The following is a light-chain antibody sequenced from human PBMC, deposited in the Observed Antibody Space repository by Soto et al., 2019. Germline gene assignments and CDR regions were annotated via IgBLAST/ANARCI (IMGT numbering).Light chain of an antibody. CDR2: EVN. V-gene: IGLV2-8*01. CDR1: SRDVGFYKY. J-gene: IGLJ1*01. Sequence: QSALTQPPSASGSPGQSVTLPCTGTSRDVGFYKYVSWYRQHPGKAPQLMIYEVNRRPSGIPDRFSGSKSGNTASLTVSGLQAEDEADYYCSSYAENNIFVFGTGTKVTVL. CDR3: SSYAENNIFV.